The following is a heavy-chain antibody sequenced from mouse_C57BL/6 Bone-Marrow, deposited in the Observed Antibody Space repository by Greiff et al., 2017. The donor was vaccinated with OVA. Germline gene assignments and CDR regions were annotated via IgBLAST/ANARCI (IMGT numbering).Heavy chain of an antibody. D-gene: IGHD2-4*01. CDR1: GYTFTSYT. CDR2: INPSSGYT. V-gene: IGHV1-4*01. J-gene: IGHJ4*01. Sequence: QVQLQQSGAELARPGASVKMSCKASGYTFTSYTMHWVKQRPGQGLEWIGYINPSSGYTKYNQKFKDKATLTADKYSSTAYMQLSSLTSEDAAVYYGARRGDYDPSMDYWGQGTSVTVSS. CDR3: ARRGDYDPSMDY.